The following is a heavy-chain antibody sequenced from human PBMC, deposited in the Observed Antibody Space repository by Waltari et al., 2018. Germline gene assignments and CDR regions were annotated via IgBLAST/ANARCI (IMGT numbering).Heavy chain of an antibody. V-gene: IGHV3-30*18. Sequence: QVQLVESGGGVVQPGMSLRLSCAASAFSFSTYAVHWVRQAPGKGLGWLAVISFDESNEYYADSVQGRFTIPKDSSKNTLYLQMSSLRADDTAVYYCAKGGHYDFWSGYYMDVWGKGTTVTVSS. J-gene: IGHJ6*03. CDR2: ISFDESNE. D-gene: IGHD3-3*01. CDR1: AFSFSTYA. CDR3: AKGGHYDFWSGYYMDV.